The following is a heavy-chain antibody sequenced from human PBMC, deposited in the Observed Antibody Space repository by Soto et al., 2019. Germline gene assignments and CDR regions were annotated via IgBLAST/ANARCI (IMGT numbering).Heavy chain of an antibody. CDR1: GLGFTTYS. V-gene: IGHV3-23*01. CDR3: ASHQGIYKYYFDY. J-gene: IGHJ4*02. CDR2: ITGNGHNT. D-gene: IGHD1-1*01. Sequence: GSLRLSCSASGLGFTTYSMSWVRQPPGKGLEWVSGITGNGHNTYYAESVKGRFTISRDNSKNTLYLQMDSLRAEDAAEYYCASHQGIYKYYFDYWGQGTLVNVSS.